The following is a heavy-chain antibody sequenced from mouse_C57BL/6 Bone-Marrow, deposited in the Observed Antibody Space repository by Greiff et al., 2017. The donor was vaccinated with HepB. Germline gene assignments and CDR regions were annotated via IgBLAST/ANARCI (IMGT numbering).Heavy chain of an antibody. CDR2: IDPETGGT. Sequence: QVQLKESGAELVRPGASVTLSCKASGYTFTDYEMHWVKQTPVHGLEWIGAIDPETGGTAYNQKFKGKAILTADKSSSTAYMELRSLTSEDSAVYYCTYYGSSSAWVAYWGQGTLVTVSA. CDR3: TYYGSSSAWVAY. J-gene: IGHJ3*01. CDR1: GYTFTDYE. D-gene: IGHD1-1*01. V-gene: IGHV1-15*01.